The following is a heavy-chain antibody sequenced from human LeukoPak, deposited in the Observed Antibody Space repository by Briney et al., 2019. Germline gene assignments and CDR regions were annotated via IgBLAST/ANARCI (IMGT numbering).Heavy chain of an antibody. D-gene: IGHD3-10*01. Sequence: QPGGSLRLSCAASGFTFSSYDMSWVRQAPGKGLEWVSAIGGSGGDTYYAASVKGRFTISRDNSKNTLYLQMNSLRAEDTAVYYCASISWFGESFRHFDYWGQGTLVTVSS. CDR1: GFTFSSYD. V-gene: IGHV3-23*01. CDR2: IGGSGGDT. CDR3: ASISWFGESFRHFDY. J-gene: IGHJ4*02.